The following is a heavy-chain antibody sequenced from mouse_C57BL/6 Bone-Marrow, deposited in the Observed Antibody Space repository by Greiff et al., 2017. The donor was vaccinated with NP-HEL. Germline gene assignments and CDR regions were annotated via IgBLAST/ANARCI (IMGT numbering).Heavy chain of an antibody. J-gene: IGHJ2*01. CDR1: GYTFTSYW. D-gene: IGHD1-1*01. CDR2: IDPNSGGT. V-gene: IGHV1-72*01. Sequence: QVQLQQPGAELVKPGASVKLSCKASGYTFTSYWMHWVKQRPGRGLEWIGRIDPNSGGTKYNEKFKSKATLTVDKPSSTAYLQLSSLTSEDSAVYNCARRVIYYCGSSYLFDYWGQGTTLAVTS. CDR3: ARRVIYYCGSSYLFDY.